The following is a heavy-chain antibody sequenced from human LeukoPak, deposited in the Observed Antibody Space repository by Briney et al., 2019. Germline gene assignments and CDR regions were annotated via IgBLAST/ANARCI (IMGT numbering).Heavy chain of an antibody. Sequence: GGSLRLSCAASGFTFSDYYMGWLRQAPGKGLEWVSYITDSGSFKYYADSVKGRFTISRDNAKNSLDLQMNSLRAEDTAVYYRARVGQFSSDYWGQGTLVTVSS. J-gene: IGHJ4*02. CDR3: ARVGQFSSDY. CDR2: ITDSGSFK. D-gene: IGHD6-19*01. CDR1: GFTFSDYY. V-gene: IGHV3-11*01.